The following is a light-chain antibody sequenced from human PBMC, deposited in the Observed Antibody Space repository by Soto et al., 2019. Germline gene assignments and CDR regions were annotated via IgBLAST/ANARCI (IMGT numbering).Light chain of an antibody. Sequence: ALTQPASVSGSPGQSITISCTGTSSDVGSYNLVSWYQQHPGKAPKLMIYEGSKRPSGVSNRFSGSKSGNTASLTISGLQAEDEADYYCCSYAGSSTSVVFGGGTKLTVL. V-gene: IGLV2-23*01. CDR3: CSYAGSSTSVV. CDR2: EGS. J-gene: IGLJ2*01. CDR1: SSDVGSYNL.